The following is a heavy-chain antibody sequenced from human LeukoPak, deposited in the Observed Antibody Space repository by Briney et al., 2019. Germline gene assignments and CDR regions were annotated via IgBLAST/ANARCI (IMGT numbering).Heavy chain of an antibody. CDR3: ARTYYYDSSGYYGAYYYYGMDV. CDR2: IIPIFGTA. CDR1: GGTFSSYT. Sequence: VALVKVSCKASGGTFSSYTISWVRQAPGQGLEWMGGIIPIFGTANYAQKFQGGVTITADESTSTAYMELSSLRSEDTAVYYCARTYYYDSSGYYGAYYYYGMDVWGQGTTVTVSS. V-gene: IGHV1-69*13. D-gene: IGHD3-22*01. J-gene: IGHJ6*02.